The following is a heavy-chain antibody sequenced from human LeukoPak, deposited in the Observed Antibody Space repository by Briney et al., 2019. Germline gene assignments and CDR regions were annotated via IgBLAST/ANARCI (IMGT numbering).Heavy chain of an antibody. Sequence: SETLSLTCTVSGGSISSYYWSWIRQPPGKGLEWIGYIYYSGSTNYNPSLKSRVTISVDKSKNQFSLKLSSVTAADTAVYYCARDAREQQLVKFDYWGQGTLVTVSS. J-gene: IGHJ4*02. CDR2: IYYSGST. D-gene: IGHD6-13*01. V-gene: IGHV4-59*12. CDR1: GGSISSYY. CDR3: ARDAREQQLVKFDY.